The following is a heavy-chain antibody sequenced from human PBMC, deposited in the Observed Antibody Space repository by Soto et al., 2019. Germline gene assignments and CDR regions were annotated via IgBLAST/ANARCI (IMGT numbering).Heavy chain of an antibody. V-gene: IGHV4-39*01. CDR3: ARHYCASTGCYQLDY. CDR1: CGSISSSSYY. CDR2: IYYSGST. J-gene: IGHJ4*02. D-gene: IGHD2-2*01. Sequence: PSETLSLTCTVSCGSISSSSYYWGWIRQPPGKGLEWIGSIYYSGSTYYNPSLKSRVTISVDTSKNQFSLKLSSVTAADTAVYYCARHYCASTGCYQLDYWGRGTLVTVSS.